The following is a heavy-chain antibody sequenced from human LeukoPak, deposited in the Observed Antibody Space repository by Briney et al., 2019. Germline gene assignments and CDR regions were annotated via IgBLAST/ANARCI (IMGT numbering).Heavy chain of an antibody. CDR2: IKQDGSEK. V-gene: IGHV3-7*01. CDR1: GFTVSSYW. Sequence: GGSLRLSCAASGFTVSSYWMGSVRHAPGKGREWVANIKQDGSEKYHVDTVKAPFTISRDNAKNSLYLQMNSLRAEDTAVYYCASKRTTYYFDYWGQGTLVTVSS. J-gene: IGHJ4*02. CDR3: ASKRTTYYFDY. D-gene: IGHD2/OR15-2a*01.